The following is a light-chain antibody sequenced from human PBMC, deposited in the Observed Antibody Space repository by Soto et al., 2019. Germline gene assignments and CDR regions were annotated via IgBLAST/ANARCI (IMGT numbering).Light chain of an antibody. Sequence: QSVLIQPASVSGSPGQSITISCTGTSRDVGGSNYVSWYQHHPHRAPKLLIYEVSYRPSGVSSRFSGSKSGNTASLTISGLQAEDDADYYCSSYTSSNTLEVFGVGTKVTV. CDR1: SRDVGGSNY. J-gene: IGLJ1*01. V-gene: IGLV2-14*01. CDR2: EVS. CDR3: SSYTSSNTLEV.